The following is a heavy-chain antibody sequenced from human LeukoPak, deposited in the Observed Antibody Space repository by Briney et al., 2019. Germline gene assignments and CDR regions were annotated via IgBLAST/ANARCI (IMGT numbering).Heavy chain of an antibody. V-gene: IGHV1-2*02. D-gene: IGHD3-9*01. CDR3: ARQRKVTGLTP. CDR2: INPNSGDT. J-gene: IGHJ5*02. Sequence: ATAKVSRKASGYRFSGNYIHWVTEAPGQGREWMAWINPNSGDTNYTQKFQGRVTVPRDTSISTVYMELSRVRYHDTAIYYCARQRKVTGLTPWGQGTLVTVSS. CDR1: GYRFSGNY.